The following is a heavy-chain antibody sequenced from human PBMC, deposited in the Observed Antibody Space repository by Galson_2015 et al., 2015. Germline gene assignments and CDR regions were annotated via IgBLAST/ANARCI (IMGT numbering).Heavy chain of an antibody. V-gene: IGHV1-69*13. CDR1: GGTFSSYA. D-gene: IGHD3-10*01. CDR3: ARVGTMVRGVISYYYGMDV. CDR2: IIPIFGTA. J-gene: IGHJ6*02. Sequence: SVKVSCKASGGTFSSYAISWVRQAPGQGLEWMGGIIPIFGTANYAQKFQGRVTITADESTSTAYMERSSLRPEDTAVYYCARVGTMVRGVISYYYGMDVWGQGTTVTVSS.